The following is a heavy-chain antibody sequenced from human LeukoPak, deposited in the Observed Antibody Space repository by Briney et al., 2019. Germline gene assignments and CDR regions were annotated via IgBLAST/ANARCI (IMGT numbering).Heavy chain of an antibody. J-gene: IGHJ4*02. Sequence: GSLGLSCAASGFTFSSYAMHWVRQAPGKGLEWVAVVWSDGTNKYYPDSVKGRFTISRDNSRRTLYLQMNSLRAEDTAVYYCAKAGYCTTTSCPSFDYWGQGTLVTVSS. CDR2: VWSDGTNK. D-gene: IGHD2-2*03. V-gene: IGHV3-30*04. CDR3: AKAGYCTTTSCPSFDY. CDR1: GFTFSSYA.